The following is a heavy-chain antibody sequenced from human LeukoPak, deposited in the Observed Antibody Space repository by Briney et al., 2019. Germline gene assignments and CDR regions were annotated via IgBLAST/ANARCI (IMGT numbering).Heavy chain of an antibody. V-gene: IGHV4-38-2*01. CDR3: ARLDCSSTSCYGGYNWFDP. Sequence: SETLSLTCAVSGYSISSDYYWGWIRPPPGTGLEWIGNIYHSGSTYYSPSLKSRVHISVDTSKNQFSLKRSSVTAADTAVYYCARLDCSSTSCYGGYNWFDPWGQGTLVTVSS. J-gene: IGHJ5*02. D-gene: IGHD2-2*01. CDR1: GYSISSDYY. CDR2: IYHSGST.